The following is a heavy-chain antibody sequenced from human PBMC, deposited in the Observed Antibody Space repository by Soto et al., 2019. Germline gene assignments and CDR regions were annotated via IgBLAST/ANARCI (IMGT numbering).Heavy chain of an antibody. D-gene: IGHD3-3*01. V-gene: IGHV3-23*01. CDR3: ARWSYLDY. Sequence: PGGSLSLSCAASGFSFGSYPLRWVRQAPGKGMEWVSPISGSDGKTFYADSVKGRFSISRDTSQSTLYLQMNSLRADDTAMYYCARWSYLDYWGQGTRVTVSS. J-gene: IGHJ4*02. CDR1: GFSFGSYP. CDR2: ISGSDGKT.